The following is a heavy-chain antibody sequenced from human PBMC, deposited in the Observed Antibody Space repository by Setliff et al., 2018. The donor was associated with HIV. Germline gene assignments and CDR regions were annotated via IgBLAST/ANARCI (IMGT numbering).Heavy chain of an antibody. J-gene: IGHJ3*02. V-gene: IGHV1-18*01. CDR2: ISAYNGNT. Sequence: VASVKVSCKASGYTFSTYGISWVRQAPGQGLEWMGWISAYNGNTNYAQKLQGRVTVTTDTSTSTAYMELGSLRSDDTAVYYCARDRGVYCISSSCYSPVDAFDIWGQGTMVTVSS. CDR3: ARDRGVYCISSSCYSPVDAFDI. CDR1: GYTFSTYG. D-gene: IGHD2-2*01.